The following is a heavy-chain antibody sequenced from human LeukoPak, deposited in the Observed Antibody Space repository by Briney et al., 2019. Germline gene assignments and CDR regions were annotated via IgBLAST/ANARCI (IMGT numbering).Heavy chain of an antibody. CDR1: GFTFTSSA. V-gene: IGHV1-58*01. CDR3: AAWMTTVTIPVY. Sequence: ASVKVSCKASGFTFTSSAVQWVRQARGQRLEWIGWIVVGSGNTNYAQKYQERVTTTRDMSTSTAYMELSSLRSEDTAVYYCAAWMTTVTIPVYWGQGTLVTVSS. CDR2: IVVGSGNT. J-gene: IGHJ4*02. D-gene: IGHD4-17*01.